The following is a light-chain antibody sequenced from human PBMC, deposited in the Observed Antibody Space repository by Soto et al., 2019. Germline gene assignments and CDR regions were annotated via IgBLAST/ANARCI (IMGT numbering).Light chain of an antibody. J-gene: IGLJ2*01. CDR1: SSDVGGHNY. CDR3: SSYAGSKNLL. V-gene: IGLV2-8*01. CDR2: EVN. Sequence: QSALTQPPSASGSPGQSVTISCTGTSSDVGGHNYVSWYQQHPGRAPKVMIYEVNKRPSGVPDRFSGSKSGNTASLTVSGLQTEDEADYYCSSYAGSKNLLFGGGTQLTVL.